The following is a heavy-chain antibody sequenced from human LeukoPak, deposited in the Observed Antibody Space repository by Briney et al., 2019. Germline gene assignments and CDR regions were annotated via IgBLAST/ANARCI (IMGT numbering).Heavy chain of an antibody. V-gene: IGHV3-66*01. J-gene: IGHJ1*01. D-gene: IGHD6-19*01. CDR1: GFTVSSNY. CDR3: ARDKSDSSGWVFFQH. Sequence: PGGSLRLSCAATGFTVSSNYMSWVRQAPGKGLEWVSVIYSGGSTYYADSVKGRFTISRDNSKNTLYLQMNSLRAEDTAVYYCARDKSDSSGWVFFQHWGQGTLVTVSS. CDR2: IYSGGST.